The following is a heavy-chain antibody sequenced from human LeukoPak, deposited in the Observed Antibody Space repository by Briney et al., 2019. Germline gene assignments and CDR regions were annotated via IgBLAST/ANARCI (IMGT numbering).Heavy chain of an antibody. CDR1: GYTFTSYG. CDR3: ARDQYYDYVWGSYRPNWFDP. CDR2: ISAYNGNT. J-gene: IGHJ5*02. V-gene: IGHV1-18*01. D-gene: IGHD3-16*02. Sequence: ASVKVSCKASGYTFTSYGISWVRQAPGQGFEWMGWISAYNGNTNYAQKLQGRVTMTTDTSTSTAYMELRSLRSDDTAVYYCARDQYYDYVWGSYRPNWFDPWGQGTLVTVSS.